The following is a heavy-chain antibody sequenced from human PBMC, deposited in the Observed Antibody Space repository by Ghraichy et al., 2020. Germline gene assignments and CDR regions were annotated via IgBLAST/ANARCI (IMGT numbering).Heavy chain of an antibody. D-gene: IGHD3-10*01. CDR1: GFSLSTSGVG. Sequence: SGPTLVKPTQTLTLTCTFSGFSLSTSGVGVGWIRQPPGKALEWLALIYWDDDKRYSPSLKNRLTITKDTSKNQVVLTMTNIDPVDTATYYCAHSYYGSGGIWFDPWGQGTLVTVSS. CDR3: AHSYYGSGGIWFDP. J-gene: IGHJ5*02. V-gene: IGHV2-5*02. CDR2: IYWDDDK.